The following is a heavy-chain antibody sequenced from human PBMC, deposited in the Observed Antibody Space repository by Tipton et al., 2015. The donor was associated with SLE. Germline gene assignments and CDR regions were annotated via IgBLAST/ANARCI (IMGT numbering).Heavy chain of an antibody. J-gene: IGHJ4*02. CDR3: ARGLEWLLIDS. CDR1: GGSISSGDYSSDYY. V-gene: IGHV4-39*07. CDR2: IYHSGST. Sequence: LRLSCTVSGGSISSGDYSSDYYWGWIRQPPGKGLEWIGHIYHSGSTYSNPSLKSRITISVDTSKDQFSLKLSSVTAADMAIYFCARGLEWLLIDSWGQGALVTVSS. D-gene: IGHD3-3*01.